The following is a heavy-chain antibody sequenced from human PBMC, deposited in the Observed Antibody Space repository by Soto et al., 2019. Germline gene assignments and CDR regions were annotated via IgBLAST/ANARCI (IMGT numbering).Heavy chain of an antibody. Sequence: QITLKESGPTLVKPTQTLTLTCTFSGFSLSTSGEAVGWVRQPPGKSLEWLAPIFWDDDKYYSPSLKNSLTITKDTSKDQVVLTMTNMDPVDTATYFGAHRSALSGTFDYWGQGTLVTVSS. CDR2: IFWDDDK. V-gene: IGHV2-5*02. J-gene: IGHJ4*02. CDR1: GFSLSTSGEA. CDR3: AHRSALSGTFDY. D-gene: IGHD2-15*01.